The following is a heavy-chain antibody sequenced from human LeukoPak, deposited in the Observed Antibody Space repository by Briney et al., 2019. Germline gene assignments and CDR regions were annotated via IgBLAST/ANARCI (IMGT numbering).Heavy chain of an antibody. J-gene: IGHJ2*01. V-gene: IGHV3-23*01. Sequence: GGSLRLSCAASGFTFSTYAMSWVRQAPGKGLEWVSTVSGSGAGTNYADSVRGRFTISRDSSKNTLYMQMNSLRAEDTAVYYCAKVTDSGDSSYWYFDLWGRGTLVTVSS. CDR1: GFTFSTYA. CDR2: VSGSGAGT. CDR3: AKVTDSGDSSYWYFDL. D-gene: IGHD4-17*01.